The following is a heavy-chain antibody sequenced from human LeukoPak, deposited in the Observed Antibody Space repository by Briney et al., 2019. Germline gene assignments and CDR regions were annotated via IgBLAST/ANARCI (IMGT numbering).Heavy chain of an antibody. J-gene: IGHJ4*02. CDR2: ISGSGGST. D-gene: IGHD2-15*01. Sequence: PSETLSLTCAVYGGSFSGYYWSWIRQPPGKGLEWVSAISGSGGSTYYADSVKGRFTISRDNSKNTPYLQMNSLRAEDTAVYYCAKVISGEDYFDYWGQGTLVTVSS. V-gene: IGHV3-23*01. CDR1: GGSFSGYY. CDR3: AKVISGEDYFDY.